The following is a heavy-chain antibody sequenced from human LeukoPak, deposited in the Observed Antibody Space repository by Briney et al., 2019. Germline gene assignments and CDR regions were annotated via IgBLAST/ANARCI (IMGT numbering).Heavy chain of an antibody. CDR3: ARGRGYYGSGSYYNVYQPFDY. CDR2: MNPNSGNT. V-gene: IGHV1-8*01. D-gene: IGHD3-10*01. CDR1: GYTFTSYD. Sequence: GSSVKVSCKASGYTFTSYDINWVRQATGQGLEWMGWMNPNSGNTGYAQKFQGRVTMTRNTSISTAYMELSSLGSEDTAVYYCARGRGYYGSGSYYNVYQPFDYWGQGTLVTVSS. J-gene: IGHJ4*02.